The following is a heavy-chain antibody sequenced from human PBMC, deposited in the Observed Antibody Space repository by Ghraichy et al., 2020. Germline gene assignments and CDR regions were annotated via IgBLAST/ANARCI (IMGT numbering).Heavy chain of an antibody. V-gene: IGHV3-7*03. CDR3: VRGTPLPGLDI. CDR1: GFSFRHSW. D-gene: IGHD1-1*01. Sequence: GGSLRLSCAASGFSFRHSWMNWVRLAPGKGLEWLANIKMDGRDKDYVDSVKGRFAISRDNAKNSLFLQMNSLRAEDTAVYYCVRGTPLPGLDIWSRGTLVTVSS. J-gene: IGHJ3*02. CDR2: IKMDGRDK.